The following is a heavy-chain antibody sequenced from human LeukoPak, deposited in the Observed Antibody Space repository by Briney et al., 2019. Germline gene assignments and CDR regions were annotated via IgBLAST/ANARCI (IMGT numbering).Heavy chain of an antibody. CDR1: GFSFSSYR. CDR3: AKSALGSRRSGAFDI. D-gene: IGHD3-10*01. CDR2: ISGSGGST. Sequence: PGGSLRLSCAASGFSFSSYRVNWVRQAPGKGLEWVSGISGSGGSTYYADSVKGRFTISRDNSKNTLYLQMNSLRAEDTAVYYCAKSALGSRRSGAFDIWGQGTMVTVSS. V-gene: IGHV3-23*01. J-gene: IGHJ3*02.